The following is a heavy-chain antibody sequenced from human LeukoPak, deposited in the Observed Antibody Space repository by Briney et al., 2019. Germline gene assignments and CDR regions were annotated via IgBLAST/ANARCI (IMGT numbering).Heavy chain of an antibody. CDR2: IKSKTDGGTT. D-gene: IGHD3-22*01. J-gene: IGHJ4*02. CDR1: GFTFSSYS. Sequence: GGSLRLSCAASGFTFSSYSMNWVRQAPGKGLEWVGRIKSKTDGGTTDYAAPVKGRFTISRDDSKNTLYLQMNSLKTEDTAVYYCTTDLMGSSGYTSPDYWGQGTLVTVSS. V-gene: IGHV3-15*01. CDR3: TTDLMGSSGYTSPDY.